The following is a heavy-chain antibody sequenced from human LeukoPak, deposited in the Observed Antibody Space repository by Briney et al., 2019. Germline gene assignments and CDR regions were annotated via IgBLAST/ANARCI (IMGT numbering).Heavy chain of an antibody. CDR3: ARGRLTYYDFWSGSADAFDI. CDR2: ISAYNGNI. V-gene: IGHV1-18*01. Sequence: ASVKVSCKASGYTFTSYGISWVRQAPGQGLEWMGWISAYNGNINYAQKLQGRVTMTTDTSTSTAYMELSSLRSEDTAVYYCARGRLTYYDFWSGSADAFDIWGQGTMVTVSS. J-gene: IGHJ3*02. D-gene: IGHD3-3*01. CDR1: GYTFTSYG.